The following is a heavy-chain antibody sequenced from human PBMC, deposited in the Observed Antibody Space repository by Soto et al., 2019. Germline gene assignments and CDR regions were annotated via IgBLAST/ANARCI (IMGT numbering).Heavy chain of an antibody. J-gene: IGHJ4*02. CDR1: GFTFSSYG. CDR2: ISYDGSNK. CDR3: AKVVDTALVPYFDY. Sequence: QVQLVESGGVVVQPGRSLRLSCAASGFTFSSYGMHWVRQAPGKGLEWVAVISYDGSNKYYADSVKGRFTISRDNSKNTRYLQMNSLRAEDTAVYYCAKVVDTALVPYFDYWGQGTLVTVSS. V-gene: IGHV3-30*18. D-gene: IGHD5-18*01.